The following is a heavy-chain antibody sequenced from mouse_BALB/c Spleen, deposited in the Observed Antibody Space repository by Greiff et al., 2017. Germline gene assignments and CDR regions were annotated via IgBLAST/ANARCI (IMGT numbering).Heavy chain of an antibody. J-gene: IGHJ2*01. Sequence: DVMLVESGGDLVKPGGSLKLSCAASGFTFSSYGMSWVRQTPDKRLEWVATISSGGSYTYYPDSVKGRFTISRDNAKNTLYLQMSSLKSEDTAMYYCARHDYYGSRYFDYWGQGTTLTVSS. V-gene: IGHV5-6*02. D-gene: IGHD1-1*01. CDR3: ARHDYYGSRYFDY. CDR1: GFTFSSYG. CDR2: ISSGGSYT.